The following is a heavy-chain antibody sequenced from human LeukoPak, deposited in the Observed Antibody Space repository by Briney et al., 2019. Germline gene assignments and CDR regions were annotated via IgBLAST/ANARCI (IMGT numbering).Heavy chain of an antibody. CDR3: ARDNVDTAMGWFDP. V-gene: IGHV1-69*05. J-gene: IGHJ5*02. D-gene: IGHD5-18*01. CDR1: GGTFSSYA. CDR2: IIPIFGTA. Sequence: GASVKVSCKASGGTFSSYAISWVRQAPGQGLEWMGGIIPIFGTANYAQKFQDRVTITTDESTSTAYMELSSLRSEDTAVYYCARDNVDTAMGWFDPWGQGTLVTVSS.